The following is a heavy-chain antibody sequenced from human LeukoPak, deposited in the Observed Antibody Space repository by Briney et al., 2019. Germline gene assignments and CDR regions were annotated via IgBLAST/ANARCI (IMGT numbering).Heavy chain of an antibody. CDR3: ARAEGLMVYDPKKDYYYYMDV. Sequence: GGSLRLSCAASGFTFSRYWMSWVRQAPGKGLEWVANIKHDGSEKYYVDSMKGRFTISRDNAKKSLYLQMNSLRAEDTAVYYCARAEGLMVYDPKKDYYYYMDVWGKGTTVTVSS. J-gene: IGHJ6*03. CDR1: GFTFSRYW. CDR2: IKHDGSEK. D-gene: IGHD2-8*01. V-gene: IGHV3-7*03.